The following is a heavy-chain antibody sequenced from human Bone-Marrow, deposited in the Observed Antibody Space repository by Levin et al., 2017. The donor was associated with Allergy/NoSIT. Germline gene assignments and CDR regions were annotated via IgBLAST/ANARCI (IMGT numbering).Heavy chain of an antibody. CDR3: TRGHSGASQPFDI. Sequence: GGSLRLSCAASGFTFRNYAMSWVRQAPGKGLDWVATITSPSGSTYFAHSVKGRFIISRDGSRATVSLQMNSLRTADTALYYCTRGHSGASQPFDIWGRGTFVSVFS. CDR2: ITSPSGST. V-gene: IGHV3-23*01. CDR1: GFTFRNYA. D-gene: IGHD1-26*01. J-gene: IGHJ3*02.